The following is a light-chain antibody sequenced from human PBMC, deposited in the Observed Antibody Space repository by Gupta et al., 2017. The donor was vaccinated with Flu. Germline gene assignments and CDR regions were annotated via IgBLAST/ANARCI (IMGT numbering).Light chain of an antibody. CDR2: EVS. J-gene: IGLJ3*02. V-gene: IGLV2-14*01. CDR1: SNDVGAYNY. Sequence: QSALTEPAPVSGSPGQSITISCTGTSNDVGAYNYVSWYQQHPGQAPKLLIYEVSKRPSGVSNRFSGSKSGNTASLTISGLQAEDEDDYYCSAYTRSTWVFGGGTKLTVL. CDR3: SAYTRSTWV.